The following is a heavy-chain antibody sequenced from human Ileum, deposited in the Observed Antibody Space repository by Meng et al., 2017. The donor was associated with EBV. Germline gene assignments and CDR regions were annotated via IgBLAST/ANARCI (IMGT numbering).Heavy chain of an antibody. D-gene: IGHD3-10*01. V-gene: IGHV7-4-1*01. Sequence: QAQLVSSGSALRKPRASVKSSCKASGYTFTTYSMHWVRQAPGHGLEWMGWINTETGNPTYAQGFTGHFVFSLDTSVSTAYLQINLKAEDTAVYYCARGSGTYYRTGRYHFDFWGQGTLVTVSS. CDR3: ARGSGTYYRTGRYHFDF. CDR1: GYTFTTYS. J-gene: IGHJ4*02. CDR2: INTETGNP.